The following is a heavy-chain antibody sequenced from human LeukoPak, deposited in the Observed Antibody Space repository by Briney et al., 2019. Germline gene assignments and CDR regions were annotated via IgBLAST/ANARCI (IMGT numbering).Heavy chain of an antibody. Sequence: PGGSLRLSCAASGFTFSSYGMHWVRQAPGKGLEWVAFIRYDGSNKYYADSVKGRFTISRDNSKNTLYLQMNSLRAEDTAVYYCANLILTGVMGGDYWGQGTLVTVSS. CDR1: GFTFSSYG. J-gene: IGHJ4*02. CDR2: IRYDGSNK. D-gene: IGHD3-9*01. CDR3: ANLILTGVMGGDY. V-gene: IGHV3-30*02.